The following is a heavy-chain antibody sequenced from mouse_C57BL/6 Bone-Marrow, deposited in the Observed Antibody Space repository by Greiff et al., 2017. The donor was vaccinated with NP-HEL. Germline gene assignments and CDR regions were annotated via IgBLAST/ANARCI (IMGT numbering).Heavy chain of an antibody. CDR2: IYPGDGDT. V-gene: IGHV1-82*01. J-gene: IGHJ4*01. Sequence: QVQLQQSGPELVKPGASVKISCKASGYAFSSSWMNWVKQRPGKGLEWIGRIYPGDGDTNYNGKFKGKATLTADKSSSTAYMQLSSLTSEDSAVYFCAKDYDPRGSYAMDYWGQGTSVTVSS. CDR3: AKDYDPRGSYAMDY. CDR1: GYAFSSSW. D-gene: IGHD2-4*01.